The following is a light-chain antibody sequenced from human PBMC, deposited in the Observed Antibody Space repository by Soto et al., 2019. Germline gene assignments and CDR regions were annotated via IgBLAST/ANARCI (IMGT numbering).Light chain of an antibody. V-gene: IGKV1-12*01. Sequence: DIQMTQSPSSVSASVGDRVTITCRASQAIDIWLAWYQQKPGEAPKLLIFTGSLLHSGVPPRFSGSGSGTDFTLTISSLQPEDFETYYCQQTLSFPPTFGQGTKVDIK. CDR2: TGS. CDR3: QQTLSFPPT. CDR1: QAIDIW. J-gene: IGKJ1*01.